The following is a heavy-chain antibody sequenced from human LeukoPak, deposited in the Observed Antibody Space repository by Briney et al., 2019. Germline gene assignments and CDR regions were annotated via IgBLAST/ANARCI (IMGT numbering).Heavy chain of an antibody. Sequence: GGSLRLSCAASGFTFSSYWMSWVRQAPGKGLEWVANIKQDGSEKYYVDSVKGRFTISRGNAKNSLYLQMNSLRAGDTAVYYCARSRCSSTSCLYFQHWGQGTLVTVSS. J-gene: IGHJ1*01. CDR3: ARSRCSSTSCLYFQH. CDR1: GFTFSSYW. CDR2: IKQDGSEK. V-gene: IGHV3-7*03. D-gene: IGHD2-2*01.